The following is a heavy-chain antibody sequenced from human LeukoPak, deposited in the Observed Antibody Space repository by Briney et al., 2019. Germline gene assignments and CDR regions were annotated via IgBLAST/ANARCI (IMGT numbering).Heavy chain of an antibody. D-gene: IGHD5-18*01. V-gene: IGHV3-74*03. CDR1: GFTFSNYW. CDR3: ARGADGYSYGF. J-gene: IGHJ4*02. CDR2: TDTGGTKT. Sequence: PGGSLRLSCAASGFTFSNYWMYWVRQAPGKGLVWVSRTDTGGTKTTYADSVKGRFTISRDNAKNSLYLQMNSLRAEDTAVYYCARGADGYSYGFWGQGTLVTVSS.